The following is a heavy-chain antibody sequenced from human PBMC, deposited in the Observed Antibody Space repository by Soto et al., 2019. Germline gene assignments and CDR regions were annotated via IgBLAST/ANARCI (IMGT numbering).Heavy chain of an antibody. CDR3: AKEGGNERIFFYYYGMDV. Sequence: QVQLVESGGGVVQPGRSLRLSCAGSGFTFSNHGMHWVRQAPGKGLEWVANIAHDGSNKYYADSVKGRFTISRDNSNSTVYLQMTSLRAEDTALYFCAKEGGNERIFFYYYGMDVWGQGTTVTVSS. D-gene: IGHD5-12*01. V-gene: IGHV3-30*18. CDR1: GFTFSNHG. CDR2: IAHDGSNK. J-gene: IGHJ6*02.